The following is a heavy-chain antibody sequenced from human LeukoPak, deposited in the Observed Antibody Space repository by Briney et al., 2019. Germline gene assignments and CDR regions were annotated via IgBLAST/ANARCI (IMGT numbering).Heavy chain of an antibody. CDR3: ARVGLDY. V-gene: IGHV3-30*03. CDR1: GFTFTSYG. Sequence: PGRSLRLSCAASGFTFTSYGIHWVRQAPGKGLEWVAVISSDGNNTYYADSVKGRFTISRDNSKNTLYLQMNSLRAEDTAVYYCARVGLDYWGQGTLVTVSS. CDR2: ISSDGNNT. J-gene: IGHJ4*02.